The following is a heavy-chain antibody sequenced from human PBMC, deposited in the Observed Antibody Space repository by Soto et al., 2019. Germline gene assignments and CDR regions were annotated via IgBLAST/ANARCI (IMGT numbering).Heavy chain of an antibody. CDR1: GYTFTSYG. Sequence: ASVKVSCKASGYTFTSYGISWVRQAPGQGLEWMGWISAYNGNTNYAQKLQGRVTMTTDTSTSTAYMELRSLRSDDTAVYYCARAGITIFGVVTHQVYWGQGTLVTVSS. J-gene: IGHJ4*02. CDR2: ISAYNGNT. CDR3: ARAGITIFGVVTHQVY. V-gene: IGHV1-18*01. D-gene: IGHD3-3*01.